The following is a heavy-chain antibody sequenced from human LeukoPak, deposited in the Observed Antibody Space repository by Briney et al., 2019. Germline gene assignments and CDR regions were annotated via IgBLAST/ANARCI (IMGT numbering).Heavy chain of an antibody. D-gene: IGHD6-19*01. CDR3: ASGGMAGRWPLNY. CDR2: IFATGDT. Sequence: SETLSLTCAVSGDSMRKWCWSWIRQPAGKGLEWIGRIFATGDTNYNPSLKSRVAMSVDTSKNYFSLNLTSVTAANTAVYYCASGGMAGRWPLNYWGRGTLVTVSS. CDR1: GDSMRKWC. J-gene: IGHJ4*02. V-gene: IGHV4-4*07.